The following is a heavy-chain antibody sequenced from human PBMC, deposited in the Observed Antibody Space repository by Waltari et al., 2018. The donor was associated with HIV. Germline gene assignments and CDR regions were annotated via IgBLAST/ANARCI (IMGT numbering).Heavy chain of an antibody. CDR1: GGSFSGYY. CDR3: ARAQYYYDSSGFDY. CDR2: INHSGST. J-gene: IGHJ4*02. Sequence: QVQLQQWGAGLLKPSETLSLTCAVYGGSFSGYYWSWIRQPPGKGLEWIGEINHSGSTNSNPSLKSRVTISVDTSKNQFSLKLSSVTAADTAVYYCARAQYYYDSSGFDYWGQGTLVTVSS. V-gene: IGHV4-34*01. D-gene: IGHD3-22*01.